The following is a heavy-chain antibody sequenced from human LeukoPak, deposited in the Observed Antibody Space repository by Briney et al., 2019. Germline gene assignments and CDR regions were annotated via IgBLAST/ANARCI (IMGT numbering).Heavy chain of an antibody. CDR1: GGSISSYY. Sequence: SETLSLTCTVSGGSISSYYWSWIRQPAGKGLEWIGRIYSSGSTNYNPSLKSRDTMSVDTSKNQFSLKLSSVTAADTAVYYCAGSTVTTYQDAFDIWGQGTMVTVSS. D-gene: IGHD4-17*01. V-gene: IGHV4-4*07. J-gene: IGHJ3*02. CDR2: IYSSGST. CDR3: AGSTVTTYQDAFDI.